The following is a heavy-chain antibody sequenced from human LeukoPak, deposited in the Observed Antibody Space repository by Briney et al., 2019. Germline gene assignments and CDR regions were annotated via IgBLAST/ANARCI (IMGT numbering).Heavy chain of an antibody. J-gene: IGHJ4*02. CDR3: AFNGYSSGWKGDY. CDR1: GFTFISYV. Sequence: PGGSLRLSFPASGFTFISYVMHWVRQAPGKGLDGVAFIRYEGSKKYYADSVKGRFTISRDNSKNTLYLQMNSLRAEDTAVYYCAFNGYSSGWKGDYWGQGTLVTVSS. V-gene: IGHV3-30*02. CDR2: IRYEGSKK. D-gene: IGHD6-19*01.